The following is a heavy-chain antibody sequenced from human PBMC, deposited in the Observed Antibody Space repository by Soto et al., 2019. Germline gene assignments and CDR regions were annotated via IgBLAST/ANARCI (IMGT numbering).Heavy chain of an antibody. V-gene: IGHV4-4*07. J-gene: IGHJ2*01. CDR2: LYASGTT. CDR3: TLCATAGYFDL. Sequence: SETLSLTCNVSGGSISDYYWCWIRQPAGKGLEWIGRLYASGTTDYNPSLRSRVTMSVDTSKNHFSLRLNSVTAADTAVYYCTLCATAGYFDLWGRGTLVTVSS. CDR1: GGSISDYY.